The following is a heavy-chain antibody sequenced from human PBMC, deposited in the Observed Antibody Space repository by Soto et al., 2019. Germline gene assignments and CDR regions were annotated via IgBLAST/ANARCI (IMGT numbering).Heavy chain of an antibody. V-gene: IGHV3-23*01. CDR3: ANGGAGRSDFDY. CDR2: VSGTGGST. J-gene: IGHJ4*02. Sequence: EVQLLESGGGLVQPGGSLRLSCAASGFTFGSYAMSWVRQAPGRGLEWVSSVSGTGGSTYYADSVKGRFAISRDNSKNTLYLQMNSLRAEDTAVYYCANGGAGRSDFDYWGQGTLVTVSS. D-gene: IGHD2-15*01. CDR1: GFTFGSYA.